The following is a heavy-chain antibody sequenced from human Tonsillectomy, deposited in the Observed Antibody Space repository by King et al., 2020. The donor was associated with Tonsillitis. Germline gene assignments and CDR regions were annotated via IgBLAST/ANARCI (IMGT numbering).Heavy chain of an antibody. V-gene: IGHV3-74*01. CDR1: GFTFSTYC. J-gene: IGHJ4*02. CDR3: AGGAGSNSPFDY. CDR2: INRDGSST. Sequence: VQLVESGGGLVQPGGSLRLSCTASGFTFSTYCMHWVRQAPGKGLVWVTRINRDGSSTTYAESVKGRFTISRDNAKNTLYLQMNSLRAEDTAVYYCAGGAGSNSPFDYWGQGTLVTVSS. D-gene: IGHD4-23*01.